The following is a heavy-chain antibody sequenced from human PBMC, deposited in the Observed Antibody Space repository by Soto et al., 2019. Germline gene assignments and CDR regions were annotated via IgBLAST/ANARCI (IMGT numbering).Heavy chain of an antibody. CDR3: ARELGNWNYNWFDP. D-gene: IGHD1-7*01. Sequence: SETLSLTCTVSCGSISSYYWSWIRQPPGKGLEWIGYIYYSGSTNYNPSLKSRVTISVDTSKNQFSLKLSSVTAADTAVYYCARELGNWNYNWFDPWGQGTLVTVSS. CDR1: CGSISSYY. J-gene: IGHJ5*02. V-gene: IGHV4-59*01. CDR2: IYYSGST.